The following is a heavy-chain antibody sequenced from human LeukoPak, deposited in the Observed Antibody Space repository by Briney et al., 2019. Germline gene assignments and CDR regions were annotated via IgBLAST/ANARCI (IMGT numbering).Heavy chain of an antibody. CDR3: ARQAGYFQDL. V-gene: IGHV4-34*01. D-gene: IGHD1-1*01. CDR1: GGPVSGH. Sequence: SETLSLTCAVYGGPVSGHWGWIRQPPGKGLEWIGQINHHGGTAYNPSLESRVTISIDTSKNQFSLKLTSVTAADTAVYYCARQAGYFQDLWGRGTLVTVSS. J-gene: IGHJ2*01. CDR2: INHHGGT.